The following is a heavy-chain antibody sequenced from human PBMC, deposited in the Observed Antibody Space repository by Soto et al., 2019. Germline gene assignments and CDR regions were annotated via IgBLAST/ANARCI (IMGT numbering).Heavy chain of an antibody. Sequence: VGSLRLSCAASGLTFSSYGMDWVRQAPGKGLEWVSYIGIGGSTTYYADSVKGRFTISRDNSKNTLYLQMNSLRAEDTAVYYCAKDQGSSWYEIDYWGQGTLVTVSS. D-gene: IGHD6-13*01. CDR3: AKDQGSSWYEIDY. CDR2: IGIGGSTT. J-gene: IGHJ4*02. V-gene: IGHV3-23*01. CDR1: GLTFSSYG.